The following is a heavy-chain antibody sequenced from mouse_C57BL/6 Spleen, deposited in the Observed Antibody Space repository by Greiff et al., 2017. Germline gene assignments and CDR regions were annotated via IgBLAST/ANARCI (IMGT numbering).Heavy chain of an antibody. Sequence: VQLQQPGAELVKPGASVKLSCKASGYTFTSYWMQWVQQRPGQGLEWIGEIDPSDSYTNYNQKFKGKATMTVATSSSTAYMQLSSLTSEDSAVYYCARPGLASMDYWGQGTSVTVSS. J-gene: IGHJ4*01. CDR2: IDPSDSYT. CDR3: ARPGLASMDY. V-gene: IGHV1-50*01. CDR1: GYTFTSYW.